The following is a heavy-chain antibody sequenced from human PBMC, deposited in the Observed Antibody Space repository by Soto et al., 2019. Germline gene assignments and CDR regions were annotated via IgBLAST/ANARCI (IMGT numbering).Heavy chain of an antibody. CDR1: GFTFGDYA. J-gene: IGHJ4*02. D-gene: IGHD3-3*01. CDR2: IRSKAYGGTT. V-gene: IGHV3-49*04. Sequence: GGSLRLSCTASGFTFGDYAMSWVRQAPGKGLEWVGFIRSKAYGGTTGYAASVKGRFTISRDDSKSIAYLQMNSLKTEDTAVYYCNFFDFWSGYYRPQFDYWGQGTLVTAPQ. CDR3: NFFDFWSGYYRPQFDY.